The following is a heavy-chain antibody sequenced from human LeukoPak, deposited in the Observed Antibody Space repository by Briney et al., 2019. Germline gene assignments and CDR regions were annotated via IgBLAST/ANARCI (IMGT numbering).Heavy chain of an antibody. CDR2: IKEEGSEK. Sequence: GGSLRLSCAASTFTFSNYWMSWVRQAPGKGLEWVASIKEEGSEKHYVDSVRGRFTISRDNAKNSLYLQMNSLRAEDTAVYYCARGHYQLSWGQGILVTVSS. CDR1: TFTFSNYW. CDR3: ARGHYQLS. V-gene: IGHV3-7*01. D-gene: IGHD2-2*01. J-gene: IGHJ5*02.